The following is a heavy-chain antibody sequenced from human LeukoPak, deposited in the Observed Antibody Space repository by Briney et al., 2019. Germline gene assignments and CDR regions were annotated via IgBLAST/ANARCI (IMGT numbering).Heavy chain of an antibody. D-gene: IGHD2-2*01. CDR2: ISSSGSTI. Sequence: PGGSLRLSCAASGFTFSDYYMSWIRQAPGKGLEWVSYISSSGSTIYYADSVKGRFTISRDNANSSLFLQMNSLRAEDTALYYRARDRGSNNYFDHWGQGTLVTVSS. J-gene: IGHJ4*02. CDR3: ARDRGSNNYFDH. V-gene: IGHV3-11*01. CDR1: GFTFSDYY.